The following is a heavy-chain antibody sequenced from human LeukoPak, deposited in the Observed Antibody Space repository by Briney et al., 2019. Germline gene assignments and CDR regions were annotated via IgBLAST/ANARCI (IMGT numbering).Heavy chain of an antibody. CDR1: GFTFSSYE. D-gene: IGHD6-6*01. Sequence: GGSLRLSCAASGFTFSSYEMNWVRQAPGKGLEWVSYISSSGSTIYYADSVKGRFTISRDNSKNTLYLQMNSLRAEDTAVYYCGGGSSGYYFDYWGQGTLVTVSS. CDR3: GGGSSGYYFDY. J-gene: IGHJ4*02. CDR2: ISSSGSTI. V-gene: IGHV3-48*03.